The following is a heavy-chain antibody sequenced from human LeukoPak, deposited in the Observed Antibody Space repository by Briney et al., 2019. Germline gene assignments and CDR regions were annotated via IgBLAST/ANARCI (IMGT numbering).Heavy chain of an antibody. Sequence: GGSLRLSCAASGFTFSSHSMNWFRQAPGKWLESVSSISSSSSYIYYADSVKCRFTISRDNAKNSLFLQMNSLRAEDTAVYYWSRATHDYGDYVDYYYYYGMDVWVKKTTVTVS. D-gene: IGHD4-17*01. V-gene: IGHV3-21*01. CDR1: GFTFSSHS. J-gene: IGHJ6*04. CDR3: SRATHDYGDYVDYYYYYGMDV. CDR2: ISSSSSYI.